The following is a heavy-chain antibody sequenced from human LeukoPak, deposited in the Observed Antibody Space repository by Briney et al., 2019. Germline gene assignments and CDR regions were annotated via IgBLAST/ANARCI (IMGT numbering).Heavy chain of an antibody. CDR3: ARGGHSYSLDY. D-gene: IGHD5-18*01. Sequence: GESLKISCMGSGYSLTNYWIGWVLQMPGKGLEWMGIIYPGDSETRYSPSFQGQVTISADKSISTAYLQWSSLKASGTAIYYCARGGHSYSLDYWGQGTLVTVSS. CDR2: IYPGDSET. J-gene: IGHJ4*02. V-gene: IGHV5-51*01. CDR1: GYSLTNYW.